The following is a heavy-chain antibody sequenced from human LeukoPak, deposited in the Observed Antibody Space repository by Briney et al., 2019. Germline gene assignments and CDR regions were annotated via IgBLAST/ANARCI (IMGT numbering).Heavy chain of an antibody. CDR3: AKDLITVTTLYYFDY. J-gene: IGHJ4*02. CDR2: ISGSGGST. D-gene: IGHD4-17*01. Sequence: GGSLRLSCAASGFTFSSYAMSWVRQAPGKGLEWVSAISGSGGSTYYADSVKGRFTISRDNSENTLYLQMNSLRAEDTAVYYCAKDLITVTTLYYFDYWGQGTLVTVSS. V-gene: IGHV3-23*01. CDR1: GFTFSSYA.